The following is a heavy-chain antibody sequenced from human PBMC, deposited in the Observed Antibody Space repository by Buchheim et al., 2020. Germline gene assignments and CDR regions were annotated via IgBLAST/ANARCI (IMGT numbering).Heavy chain of an antibody. V-gene: IGHV1-46*01. CDR2: INPSSGST. Sequence: QVQLVQSGAEVKKPGASVKVSCKASGYTFTSYYMHWVRQAPGQGLEWMGIINPSSGSTSYAQKFQGRVTMTRDTSTSTVYMELSSLRSEDTAVYYCERAHPVGWLNSAEYFQHWGQGTL. CDR3: ERAHPVGWLNSAEYFQH. CDR1: GYTFTSYY. J-gene: IGHJ1*01. D-gene: IGHD5-12*01.